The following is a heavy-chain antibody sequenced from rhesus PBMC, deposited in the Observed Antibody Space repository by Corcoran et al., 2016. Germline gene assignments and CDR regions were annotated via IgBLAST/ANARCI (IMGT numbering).Heavy chain of an antibody. D-gene: IGHD2-15*01. V-gene: IGHV4-169*02. J-gene: IGHJ4*01. CDR1: GGSISSSY. CDR2: IYVSGSST. CDR3: ARDRGYCSSTYCSSGYFDY. Sequence: QLQLQESGPGLVKPSETLSVTCAVSGGSISSSYWSWIRQAPGKGLEWIGYIYVSGSSTNYNPSLKSRVTLSVDTSKNQLSLKLSSVTTADTAVYYWARDRGYCSSTYCSSGYFDYWGQGVLVTVSS.